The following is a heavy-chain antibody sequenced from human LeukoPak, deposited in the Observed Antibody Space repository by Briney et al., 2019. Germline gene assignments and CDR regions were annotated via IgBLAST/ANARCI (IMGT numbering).Heavy chain of an antibody. CDR2: ISYDGSHK. CDR3: AKQYYDFWSGYSSHYYYGMDV. CDR1: GLTFSSYG. Sequence: GGSLRLSCAASGLTFSSYGMHWVRQAPGKGLEWVAVISYDGSHKYYADSVKGRFTISRDNSKNTLYLHMNSLRAEDTAVYYCAKQYYDFWSGYSSHYYYGMDVWGQGTTVTVSS. V-gene: IGHV3-30*18. D-gene: IGHD3-3*01. J-gene: IGHJ6*02.